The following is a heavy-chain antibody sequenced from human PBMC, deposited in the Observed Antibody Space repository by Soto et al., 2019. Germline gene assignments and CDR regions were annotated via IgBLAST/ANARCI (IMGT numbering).Heavy chain of an antibody. Sequence: GGSLRLSCAASGFTFRSYGMHWVRQAPGKGLEWVAVISYDGSNKYYADSVKGRSTISRDNSKNTLHLQMDSLRAEDTAVYYCATSGHQLVLAYYYGMDVWGQGTTVTVSS. J-gene: IGHJ6*02. D-gene: IGHD1-1*01. CDR1: GFTFRSYG. V-gene: IGHV3-30*03. CDR2: ISYDGSNK. CDR3: ATSGHQLVLAYYYGMDV.